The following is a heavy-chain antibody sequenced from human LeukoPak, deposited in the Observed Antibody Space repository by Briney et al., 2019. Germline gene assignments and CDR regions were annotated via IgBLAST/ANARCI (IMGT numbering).Heavy chain of an antibody. CDR1: GDSVSSNSAS. CDR2: TYYRSKWYN. D-gene: IGHD6-13*01. CDR3: ARDVHTSSWFGFDY. V-gene: IGHV6-1*01. Sequence: SQTLTLTCAISGDSVSSNSASWNWIRQSPSRSLEWLGRTYYRSKWYNDYAVSVKSRITIDPDTSKNQFSLQLNSVTPEDTALYYCARDVHTSSWFGFDYWGQGSLVTVSS. J-gene: IGHJ4*02.